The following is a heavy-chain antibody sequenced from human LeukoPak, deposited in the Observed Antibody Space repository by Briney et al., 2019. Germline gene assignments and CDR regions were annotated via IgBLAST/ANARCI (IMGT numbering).Heavy chain of an antibody. V-gene: IGHV3-53*01. CDR3: AGDKTTGGWYEFDY. Sequence: GGSLRLSCAASGFTVSSNYMSWVRQGPGKGLECVSVISNDGDTYYSDSVKGRFTISRDTSKNTVSLQMNSLRAEDTAVYYCAGDKTTGGWYEFDYWGQGTLVTVSS. J-gene: IGHJ4*02. CDR1: GFTVSSNY. CDR2: ISNDGDT. D-gene: IGHD6-19*01.